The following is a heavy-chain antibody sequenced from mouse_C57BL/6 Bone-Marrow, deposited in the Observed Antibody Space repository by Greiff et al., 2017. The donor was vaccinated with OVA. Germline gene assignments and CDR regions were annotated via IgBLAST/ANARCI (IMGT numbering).Heavy chain of an antibody. V-gene: IGHV5-4*03. Sequence: EVKLMESGGGLVKPGGSLKLSCAASGFTFSSYAMSWVRQTPEKRLEWVATISDGGSYTYYPDNVKGRFTISRDNAKNNLYLQMSHLKSEDTAMYYCAKGIYYYGNGYFDVWGTGTTVTVSS. CDR3: AKGIYYYGNGYFDV. D-gene: IGHD1-1*01. CDR1: GFTFSSYA. CDR2: ISDGGSYT. J-gene: IGHJ1*03.